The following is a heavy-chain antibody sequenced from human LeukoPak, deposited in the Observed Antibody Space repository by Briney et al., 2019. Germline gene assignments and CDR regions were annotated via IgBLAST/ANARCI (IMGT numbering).Heavy chain of an antibody. CDR2: INPNSGGT. J-gene: IGHJ4*02. Sequence: GASVTVSCKASGYTFSGYYMHWVRQAPGQGLEWMGWINPNSGGTNYAQKFQGRVTMTRDTFISTAYMEMRRLRSDDTAVYYCARLGYSSGSDYWGQGTLVTVSS. D-gene: IGHD6-19*01. V-gene: IGHV1-2*02. CDR3: ARLGYSSGSDY. CDR1: GYTFSGYY.